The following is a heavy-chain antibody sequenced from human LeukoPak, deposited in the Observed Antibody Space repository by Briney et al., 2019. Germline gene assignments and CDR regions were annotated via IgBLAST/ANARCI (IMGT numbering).Heavy chain of an antibody. V-gene: IGHV4-59*08. J-gene: IGHJ4*02. CDR3: ARTRSQAISAQYFDY. Sequence: PSETLSLTCTVSGGSVSSYSWSWIRQPPGKGLEWIGYFYYSGSTNYHPSLKSRVTISVDTSKSQFSLNLTSVTAADTAVYYCARTRSQAISAQYFDYWGQGTLVTVSS. CDR2: FYYSGST. D-gene: IGHD2-2*02. CDR1: GGSVSSYS.